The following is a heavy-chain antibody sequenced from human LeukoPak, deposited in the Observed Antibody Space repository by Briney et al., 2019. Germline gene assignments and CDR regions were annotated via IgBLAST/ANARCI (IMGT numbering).Heavy chain of an antibody. J-gene: IGHJ4*02. V-gene: IGHV3-11*04. CDR3: ARVSSNWWLDY. D-gene: IGHD2-2*01. CDR1: GFTFSDYY. CDR2: ISCSGSTI. Sequence: GRSLRLSCAASGFTFSDYYMSWIRQAPGKGLEWVSYISCSGSTIYYADSVKGRFTISRDNAKNSLYLQMNSLRAEDTAVYYCARVSSNWWLDYWGQGTLVTVSS.